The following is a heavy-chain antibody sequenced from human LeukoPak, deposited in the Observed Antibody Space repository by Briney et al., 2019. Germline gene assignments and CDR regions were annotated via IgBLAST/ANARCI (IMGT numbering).Heavy chain of an antibody. V-gene: IGHV1-46*01. D-gene: IGHD3-3*01. CDR2: INPSGGST. CDR3: ARDWDFWSGASYYYYGMDV. Sequence: ASVKVSCKASGYTFTSYYMHWVRQAPGQGLEWMGIINPSGGSTSYAQKFQGRVTMTRDTSTSTVYMELSSLRSEDTAVYYCARDWDFWSGASYYYYGMDVWGQGTTVTVPS. J-gene: IGHJ6*02. CDR1: GYTFTSYY.